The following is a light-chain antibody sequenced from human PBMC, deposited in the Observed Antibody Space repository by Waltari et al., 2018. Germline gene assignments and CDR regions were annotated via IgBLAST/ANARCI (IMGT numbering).Light chain of an antibody. CDR1: SSDVGGYNY. V-gene: IGLV2-14*01. CDR3: SSYTSSSTWV. J-gene: IGLJ3*02. Sequence: QSALTQPASVSESPGQSITISCTGTSSDVGGYNYVSWYQQHIGKAPKLMIYDVSKRPSGVSNRFSGSKSGNTASLTISGLQAEEEADYYCSSYTSSSTWVFGGGTKLTVL. CDR2: DVS.